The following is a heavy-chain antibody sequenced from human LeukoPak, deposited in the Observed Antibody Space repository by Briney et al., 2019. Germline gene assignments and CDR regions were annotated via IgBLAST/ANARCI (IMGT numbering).Heavy chain of an antibody. CDR2: IYTSGST. D-gene: IGHD6-13*01. J-gene: IGHJ6*03. CDR1: GGSISSYY. V-gene: IGHV4-4*07. CDR3: AREYSSPKISDPVISYYYMDV. Sequence: PSETLSPTCTVSGGSISSYYWSWIRQPAGKGLEWIGRIYTSGSTNYNPSLKSRVTMSVDTSKNQFSLKLSSVTAADTAVYYCAREYSSPKISDPVISYYYMDVWGKGTTVTVSS.